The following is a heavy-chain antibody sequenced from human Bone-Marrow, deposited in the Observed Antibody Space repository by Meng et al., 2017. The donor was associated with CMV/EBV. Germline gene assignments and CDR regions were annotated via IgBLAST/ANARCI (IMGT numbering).Heavy chain of an antibody. J-gene: IGHJ6*02. CDR1: GFTFDDYG. D-gene: IGHD1-26*01. CDR2: INWNGGST. Sequence: GESLKISCAASGFTFDDYGMSWVRQAPGKGLEWVSGINWNGGSTGYADSVKGRFTISRDNAKNSLYLQMNSLRAEDTALYYCARVYSGSYYYGMDVWGQGTTVTVSS. V-gene: IGHV3-20*04. CDR3: ARVYSGSYYYGMDV.